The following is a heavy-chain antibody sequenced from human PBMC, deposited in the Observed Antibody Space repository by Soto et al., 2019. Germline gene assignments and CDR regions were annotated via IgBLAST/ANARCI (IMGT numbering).Heavy chain of an antibody. Sequence: GGSLRLSCAASGFTFDDYAMHWVRQAPGKGLEWVSGISWNSGSIGYADSVKGRFTISRDNAKNSLYLQMNSLGAEDTALYYCAKVGTGDLVAFDIWGQGTMVTVSS. CDR1: GFTFDDYA. J-gene: IGHJ3*02. CDR3: AKVGTGDLVAFDI. D-gene: IGHD7-27*01. CDR2: ISWNSGSI. V-gene: IGHV3-9*01.